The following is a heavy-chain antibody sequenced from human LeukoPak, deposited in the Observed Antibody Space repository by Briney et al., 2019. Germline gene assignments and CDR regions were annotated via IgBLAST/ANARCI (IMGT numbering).Heavy chain of an antibody. CDR1: GGSISSGGYY. D-gene: IGHD3-22*01. CDR3: ARQTDGWYYYDSSGSFDY. V-gene: IGHV4-30-2*01. CDR2: IYHSGST. Sequence: KPSETLSLTCTVSGGSISSGGYYWSWIRQPPGKGLEWIGYIYHSGSTYYNPSLKSRVTISVDRSKNQFSLKLSSVTAADTAVYYCARQTDGWYYYDSSGSFDYWGQGTLVTVSS. J-gene: IGHJ4*02.